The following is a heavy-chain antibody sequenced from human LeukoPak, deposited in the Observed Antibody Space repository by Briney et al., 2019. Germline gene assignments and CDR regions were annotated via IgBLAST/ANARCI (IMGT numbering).Heavy chain of an antibody. CDR2: IYTSGST. D-gene: IGHD3-9*01. CDR1: GGSISSGSYY. V-gene: IGHV4-61*02. CDR3: ARHCSYYYRYFDWCHGAFDI. J-gene: IGHJ3*02. Sequence: SETLSLTCTVSGGSISSGSYYWSWIRQPAGKGLEWIGRIYTSGSTNYNPSLKSRVTISVDTSKNQFSLKLSSVTAADTAVYYCARHCSYYYRYFDWCHGAFDIWGQGTMVTVSS.